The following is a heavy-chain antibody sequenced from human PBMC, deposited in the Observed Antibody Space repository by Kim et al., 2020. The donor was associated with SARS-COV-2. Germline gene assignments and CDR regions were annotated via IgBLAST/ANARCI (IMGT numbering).Heavy chain of an antibody. D-gene: IGHD6-13*01. Sequence: SETLSLTCSVSGGSISNTNHYWGWIRQPPGKGLEWIGSIHYRGNTYSNPSLKSRVTISVNTSKYQFSLRLSSVTAADTAVYYCARLSLGYSGSWYQDYYYGMDVWGQGTTVTVSS. CDR2: IHYRGNT. J-gene: IGHJ6*02. V-gene: IGHV4-39*01. CDR1: GGSISNTNHY. CDR3: ARLSLGYSGSWYQDYYYGMDV.